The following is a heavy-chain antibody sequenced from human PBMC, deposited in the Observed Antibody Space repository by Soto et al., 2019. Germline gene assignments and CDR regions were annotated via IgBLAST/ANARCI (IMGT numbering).Heavy chain of an antibody. V-gene: IGHV3-23*01. CDR3: AKDAGAAAAGLYYFDY. J-gene: IGHJ4*02. CDR2: ISDTGGDS. D-gene: IGHD6-13*01. Sequence: PGGSLSLSCEASGFTFINYAMSWVRQAPGKGLEWVASISDTGGDSYYADSMDGRFTISRDNSKNTLYLQINSLRAEDTAVYYCAKDAGAAAAGLYYFDYWGQGTLVTVSS. CDR1: GFTFINYA.